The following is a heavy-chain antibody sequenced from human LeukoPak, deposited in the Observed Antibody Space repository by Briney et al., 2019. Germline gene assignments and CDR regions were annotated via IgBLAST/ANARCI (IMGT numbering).Heavy chain of an antibody. D-gene: IGHD1-26*01. CDR1: GFTFSSYS. CDR2: ISSSSSYI. Sequence: GGSLRLSCAASGFTFSSYSINWVRPAPGKGLEWVSCISSSSSYIYYADSVKGRFTISRDNSKNTLYLQMNSLRAEDTAVYYCAKVDWELQFDYWGQGTLVTVSS. J-gene: IGHJ4*02. CDR3: AKVDWELQFDY. V-gene: IGHV3-21*01.